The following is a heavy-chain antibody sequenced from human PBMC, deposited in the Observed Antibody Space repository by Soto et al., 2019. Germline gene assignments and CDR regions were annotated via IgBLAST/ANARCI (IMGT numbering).Heavy chain of an antibody. J-gene: IGHJ6*02. D-gene: IGHD4-17*01. CDR1: GFTFSSYG. CDR3: ARLGVPPLNEKGDYGDDGGDYYYYGMDV. CDR2: IWYDGSNK. Sequence: GGSLRLSCAASGFTFSSYGMHWVRQAPGKGLEWVAVIWYDGSNKYYVDSVKGRFTFSRDNSKNTLYLQMNSLRAEDTAGYYCARLGVPPLNEKGDYGDDGGDYYYYGMDVWGQGTTVTVSS. V-gene: IGHV3-33*01.